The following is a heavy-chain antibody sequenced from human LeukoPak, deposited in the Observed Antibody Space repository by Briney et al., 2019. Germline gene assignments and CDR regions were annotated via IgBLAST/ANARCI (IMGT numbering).Heavy chain of an antibody. J-gene: IGHJ4*02. CDR1: GGTFTSYD. Sequence: ASVKVSCKASGGTFTSYDINWVRQATGQGLEWMGWMNPNSGNAGYAQKFQGRVTMTRNTSISTAYMELSSLRSEDTAVYYCARPVARLGELSFGLDYWGQGTLVTVSS. CDR2: MNPNSGNA. CDR3: ARPVARLGELSFGLDY. D-gene: IGHD3-16*02. V-gene: IGHV1-8*01.